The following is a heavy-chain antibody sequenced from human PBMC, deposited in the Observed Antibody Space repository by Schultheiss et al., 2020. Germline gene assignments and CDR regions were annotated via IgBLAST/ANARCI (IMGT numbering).Heavy chain of an antibody. D-gene: IGHD3-3*01. J-gene: IGHJ6*02. Sequence: GESLKISCAASGFTFSSYGMHWVRQAPGKGLEWVAVISYDGSNKYYADSVKGRFTISRDNSKNTLYLQMNSLRAEDTAVYYCARDHFSYYDFWSGYYNYYYYGMDVWGQGTTVTVS. CDR2: ISYDGSNK. V-gene: IGHV3-30*03. CDR1: GFTFSSYG. CDR3: ARDHFSYYDFWSGYYNYYYYGMDV.